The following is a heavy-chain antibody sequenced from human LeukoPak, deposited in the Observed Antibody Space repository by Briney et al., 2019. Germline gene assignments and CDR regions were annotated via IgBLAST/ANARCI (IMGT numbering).Heavy chain of an antibody. J-gene: IGHJ4*02. V-gene: IGHV3-23*01. CDR2: ICGSGGST. Sequence: PGGSLRLSCAAPGFIFSSYVMSWVRQAPGKGLEWVSGICGSGGSTYYADSVKGRFTLSRDNSKNTVFLQMNSLGAEDTAVYYCSKNYGGGATMLDYWGQGTLVTVSS. D-gene: IGHD1-26*01. CDR1: GFIFSSYV. CDR3: SKNYGGGATMLDY.